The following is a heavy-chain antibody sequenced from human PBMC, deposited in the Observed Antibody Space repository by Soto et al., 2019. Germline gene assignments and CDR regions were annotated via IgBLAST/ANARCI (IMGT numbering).Heavy chain of an antibody. V-gene: IGHV1-18*01. CDR3: ARASPSSWYFNWFDP. CDR1: GYTFTSYG. J-gene: IGHJ5*02. CDR2: ISAYNGNT. D-gene: IGHD6-13*01. Sequence: GASVKVSCKASGYTFTSYGISWVRQAPGQGLEWMGWISAYNGNTNYAQKLQGRVTMTTDTSTSTAYMELRSLRSDDTAVYYCARASPSSWYFNWFDPWGQGNLVPVSS.